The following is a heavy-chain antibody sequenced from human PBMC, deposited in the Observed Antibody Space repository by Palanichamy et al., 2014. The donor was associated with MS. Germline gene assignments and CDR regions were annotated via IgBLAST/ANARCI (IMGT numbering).Heavy chain of an antibody. CDR3: ARRDVPYYDGAGSYYG. J-gene: IGHJ4*02. CDR2: INHSGST. D-gene: IGHD3-10*01. Sequence: QVQLQQWGAGLLKPSETLSLTCAVYGGSFRRYYWSWIRQSPGKGLQWIGEINHSGSTNYNPSLKRRVTISIDTSKNQFTLNLTSVTAADTAVYYCARRDVPYYDGAGSYYGWGQGALVTVSS. CDR1: GGSFRRYY. V-gene: IGHV4-34*01.